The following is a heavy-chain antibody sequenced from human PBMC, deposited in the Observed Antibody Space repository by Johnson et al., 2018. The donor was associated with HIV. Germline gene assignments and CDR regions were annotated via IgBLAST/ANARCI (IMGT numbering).Heavy chain of an antibody. CDR1: GFTFSSYA. CDR3: ARDETQRRYALTAFDI. Sequence: QVQLVESGGGVVQPGRSLRLSCAASGFTFSSYAMHWVRQAPGKGLEWVAVISYDGTNKYYADSVKGRFAISRDNSKNTLYLQMNSLRPEDTAVYYCARDETQRRYALTAFDIWGQGTVVTVSS. D-gene: IGHD6-25*01. J-gene: IGHJ3*02. CDR2: ISYDGTNK. V-gene: IGHV3-30*09.